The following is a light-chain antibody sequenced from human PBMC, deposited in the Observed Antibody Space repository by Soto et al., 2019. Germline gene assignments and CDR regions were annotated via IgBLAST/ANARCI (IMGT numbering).Light chain of an antibody. J-gene: IGLJ3*02. CDR3: AAWDGSLHGVV. V-gene: IGLV1-44*01. CDR2: NNN. Sequence: QSVLTQPPSASGTPGHRVTISCSGSSSNIGSNTVNWYQQLPGTAPKLLIYNNNQRPSGVPDRFSGSKSGTSASLAISGLQSEDEADYYCAAWDGSLHGVVFGGGTKLTVL. CDR1: SSNIGSNT.